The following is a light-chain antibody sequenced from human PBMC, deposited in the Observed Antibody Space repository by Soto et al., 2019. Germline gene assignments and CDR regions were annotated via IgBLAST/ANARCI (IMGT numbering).Light chain of an antibody. Sequence: QSVLTQPPSVSAAPGQRFTISCTGSSSNIGAGYDVHWYQQLPGTAPKLLVSGDTNRPSGVPDRFSGSKSGTSASLAITGLRADDEADYYCQSFDSSLSGWVFGGGTKLTVL. CDR1: SSNIGAGYD. CDR2: GDT. J-gene: IGLJ3*02. V-gene: IGLV1-40*01. CDR3: QSFDSSLSGWV.